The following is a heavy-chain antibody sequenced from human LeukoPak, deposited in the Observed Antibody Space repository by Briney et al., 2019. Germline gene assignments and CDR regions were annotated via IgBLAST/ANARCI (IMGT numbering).Heavy chain of an antibody. J-gene: IGHJ3*02. CDR2: ISPNSGGT. D-gene: IGHD1-26*01. V-gene: IGHV1-2*06. CDR3: ARGPVGATYAFHI. Sequence: ASVKVSCKASGYTFTDYYIRWVRQAPGQGFEWMGRISPNSGGTSYAQKFQGRVTMTRDTSIATAYMELSSLRSDDTAVYYCARGPVGATYAFHIWGQGTLVTVSS. CDR1: GYTFTDYY.